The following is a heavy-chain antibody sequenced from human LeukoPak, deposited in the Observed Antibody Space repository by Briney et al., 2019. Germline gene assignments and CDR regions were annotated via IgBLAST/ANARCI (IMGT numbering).Heavy chain of an antibody. CDR2: KTESGST. Sequence: SGTLSLTCGVSGGSFGGYYWSWIRQSPGKGLEWIGEKTESGSTNYNPSLKSRVTVSVDASKKQFSLNLRSVTAADTAVYYCARGRSNSYFLGDSWGQGTLVTVSS. J-gene: IGHJ4*02. D-gene: IGHD5-18*01. CDR1: GGSFGGYY. V-gene: IGHV4-34*01. CDR3: ARGRSNSYFLGDS.